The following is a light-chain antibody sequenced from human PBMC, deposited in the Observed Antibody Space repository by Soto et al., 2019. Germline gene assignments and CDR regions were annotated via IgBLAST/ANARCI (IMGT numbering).Light chain of an antibody. CDR1: QSISSY. Sequence: IPLSLSPSSLSASVGDRVTITCRASQSISSYLNWYLQKPGKAPKLLIYAASTLQSGVPSRFSGSGSGTDFTLTISSLQPEDFATYYCLQDDNYPRTFGQGTKVDNK. CDR3: LQDDNYPRT. CDR2: AAS. V-gene: IGKV1-6*01. J-gene: IGKJ1*01.